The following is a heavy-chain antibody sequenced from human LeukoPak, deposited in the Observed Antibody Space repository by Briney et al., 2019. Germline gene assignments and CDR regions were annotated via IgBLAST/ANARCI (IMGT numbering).Heavy chain of an antibody. V-gene: IGHV3-9*01. CDR1: GFTFDDYA. CDR3: AKPRSGWLQAPFDY. J-gene: IGHJ4*02. D-gene: IGHD5-24*01. Sequence: GRSLRLSCAASGFTFDDYAMHWVRQAPGKGLEWVSGISWNSGSIGYADSVKGRFTIPRDNAKNSLYLQMNSLRAEDTALYYCAKPRSGWLQAPFDYWGQGTLVTVSS. CDR2: ISWNSGSI.